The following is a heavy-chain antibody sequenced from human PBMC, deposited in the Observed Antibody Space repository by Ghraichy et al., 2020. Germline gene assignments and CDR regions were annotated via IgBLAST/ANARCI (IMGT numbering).Heavy chain of an antibody. CDR1: GFNFGDYA. J-gene: IGHJ3*02. D-gene: IGHD5-12*01. CDR2: IRSEAYGGTT. CDR3: TRVQHSSYDFGAFDI. V-gene: IGHV3-49*03. Sequence: GGSLRLSCTASGFNFGDYALNWFRQAPGKGLEWVGFIRSEAYGGTTEYAASVKGRFTVSRDDSKNIAYLQMNSLKTEDTAVYFCTRVQHSSYDFGAFDIWGQGTMVTVSS.